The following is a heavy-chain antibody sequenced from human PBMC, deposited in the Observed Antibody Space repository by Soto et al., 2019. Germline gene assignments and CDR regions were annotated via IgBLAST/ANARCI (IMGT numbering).Heavy chain of an antibody. J-gene: IGHJ4*02. V-gene: IGHV4-59*08. Sequence: NPSETVCLTFTVSGGSITSYYWSCIRQPPGKGLEWIGYIYFSGSANYNPSLKSRVTISVDTSKNQFSLKLSSVTAPDTAVYYCARVPNYDSRGDSGGQGTLVPVPP. CDR3: ARVPNYDSRGDS. CDR1: GGSITSYY. D-gene: IGHD3-22*01. CDR2: IYFSGSA.